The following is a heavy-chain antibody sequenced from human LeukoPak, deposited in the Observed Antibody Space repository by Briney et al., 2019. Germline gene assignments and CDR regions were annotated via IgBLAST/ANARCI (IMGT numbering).Heavy chain of an antibody. J-gene: IGHJ4*02. CDR3: ASGPYAAMVTGDLDY. CDR2: IIPILGIA. Sequence: GASVKVSCKASGGTFSSYAISWVRQAPGQGLEWMGRIIPILGIANYAQKFQGRVTITADKSTSTAYMELSSLRSEDTAVYYCASGPYAAMVTGDLDYLGQGTLVTVSS. V-gene: IGHV1-69*04. CDR1: GGTFSSYA. D-gene: IGHD5-18*01.